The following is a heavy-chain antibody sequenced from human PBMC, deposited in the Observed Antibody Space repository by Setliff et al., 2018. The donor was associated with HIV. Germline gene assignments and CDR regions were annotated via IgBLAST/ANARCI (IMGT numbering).Heavy chain of an antibody. CDR1: GFTFSAYS. J-gene: IGHJ6*03. CDR3: ARVADPGVISYHYYMDV. CDR2: ISSTSSYI. D-gene: IGHD3-10*01. V-gene: IGHV3-21*01. Sequence: TGGSLSLSCAASGFTFSAYSTNWVRQAPGKGLEWVSFISSTSSYIYYADSVKSRFTISRDNAKNSLYLQMNSLRAEDTAVYYCARVADPGVISYHYYMDVWGTGTTVTVSS.